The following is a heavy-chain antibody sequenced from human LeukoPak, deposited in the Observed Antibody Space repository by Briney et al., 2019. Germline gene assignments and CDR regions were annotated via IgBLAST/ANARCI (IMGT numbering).Heavy chain of an antibody. J-gene: IGHJ4*02. CDR3: AKMGEGDYDILTDY. CDR2: TWYDGSNK. CDR1: GFTFSNFG. D-gene: IGHD3-9*01. Sequence: GTSLRLSCAASGFTFSNFGMHWVRQAPDKGLEWVAATWYDGSNKYYAGSVKGRFTISRDNSKNTLYLQMNSLRAEDTAVYCCAKMGEGDYDILTDYWGQGTLVTVSS. V-gene: IGHV3-33*06.